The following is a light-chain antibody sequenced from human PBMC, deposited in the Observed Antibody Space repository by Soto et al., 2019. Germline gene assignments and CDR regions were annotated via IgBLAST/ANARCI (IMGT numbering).Light chain of an antibody. CDR3: SSYTSSSTYV. V-gene: IGLV2-14*01. J-gene: IGLJ1*01. CDR1: SSDVGGYNY. Sequence: QSALTQPASVSGSPGQSITISCTGTSSDVGGYNYVSWYQQHPGKAPKLMIYEVSNRPIGVSNRFSGSKSGNTASLTISGLQAEDEADYYCSSYTSSSTYVFGTGTKVTVL. CDR2: EVS.